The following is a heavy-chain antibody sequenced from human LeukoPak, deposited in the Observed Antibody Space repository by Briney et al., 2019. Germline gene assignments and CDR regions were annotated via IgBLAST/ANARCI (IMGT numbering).Heavy chain of an antibody. J-gene: IGHJ4*02. CDR1: GFSFSTYC. Sequence: GGSLRLSCAASGFSFSTYCMHWVRQAPGKGPMWVSRICPDGTVTNYADSVKARFSISRDNARNTVYLQMNSLRTEDTAVYYCVRDFRSADYWGQGTLVTVSS. CDR2: ICPDGTVT. CDR3: VRDFRSADY. V-gene: IGHV3-74*01.